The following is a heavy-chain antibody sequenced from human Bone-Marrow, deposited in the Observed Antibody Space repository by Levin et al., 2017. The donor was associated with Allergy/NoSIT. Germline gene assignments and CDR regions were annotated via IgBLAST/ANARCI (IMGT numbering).Heavy chain of an antibody. CDR1: GFTFSSYA. CDR2: ISYDGSNK. D-gene: IGHD2-2*01. Sequence: GESLKISCAASGFTFSSYAMHWVRQAPGKGLEWVAVISYDGSNKYYADSVKGRFTISRDNSKNKLYLQMNSLRAEDTAVYYCAGDWVVVVPAAILNYYDGMDGWGQGTTVTVSS. CDR3: AGDWVVVVPAAILNYYDGMDG. V-gene: IGHV3-30*04. J-gene: IGHJ6*02.